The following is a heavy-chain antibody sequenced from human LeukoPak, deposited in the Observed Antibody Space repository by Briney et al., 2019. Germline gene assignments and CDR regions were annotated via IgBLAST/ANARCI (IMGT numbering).Heavy chain of an antibody. D-gene: IGHD6-13*01. J-gene: IGHJ4*02. CDR2: INAGNGNT. Sequence: PLASVKVSCRASGYTFTSYAMHWVRQAPGQRLEWMGWINAGNGNTKYSQKFQGRVTITRDTSASTAYMELSSLGSEDTAVYYCARMYSSSWSAPDYWGQGTLVTVSS. CDR3: ARMYSSSWSAPDY. V-gene: IGHV1-3*01. CDR1: GYTFTSYA.